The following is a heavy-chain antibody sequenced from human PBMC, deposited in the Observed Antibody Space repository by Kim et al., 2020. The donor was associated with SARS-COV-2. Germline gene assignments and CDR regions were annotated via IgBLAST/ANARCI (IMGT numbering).Heavy chain of an antibody. CDR2: IYYSGST. V-gene: IGHV4-39*07. Sequence: SETLSLTCTVSGGSISSSSYYWGWIRQPPGKGLEWIGSIYYSGSTYYNPSLKSRVTISVDTSKNQFSLKLSSVTAADTAVYYCARGGVGYYFDYWGQGTLVTVSS. J-gene: IGHJ4*02. CDR1: GGSISSSSYY. CDR3: ARGGVGYYFDY. D-gene: IGHD3-10*01.